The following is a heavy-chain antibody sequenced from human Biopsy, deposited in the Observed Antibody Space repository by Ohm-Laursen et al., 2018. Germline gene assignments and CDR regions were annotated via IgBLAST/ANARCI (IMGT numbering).Heavy chain of an antibody. CDR2: IYPGGST. CDR3: ASVVLGPTNDAFDL. V-gene: IGHV4-4*07. D-gene: IGHD3-22*01. Sequence: SGTLSLTCNVSGGDINNYYWSWIRQPAGKGLEWIGRIYPGGSTNYNPSLKSRVTMSVDTSKKQLSLRLRSVTAADTAMYYCASVVLGPTNDAFDLWGQGTMVVASS. J-gene: IGHJ3*01. CDR1: GGDINNYY.